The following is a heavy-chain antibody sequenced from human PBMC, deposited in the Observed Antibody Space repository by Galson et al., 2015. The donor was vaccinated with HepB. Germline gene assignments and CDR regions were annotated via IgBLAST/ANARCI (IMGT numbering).Heavy chain of an antibody. CDR3: ARRPEMDV. J-gene: IGHJ6*01. CDR1: GYRFTSYL. CDR2: ISPVDSDT. Sequence: QSGAEVKKPGESLRISCKASGYRFTSYLIAWVRQMPGKGLEWVGIISPVDSDTRYSPSFQGQITISADKSTSTVYLQWTSLKASDTAVYYCARRPEMDVWGQGTTVTVSS. V-gene: IGHV5-51*01.